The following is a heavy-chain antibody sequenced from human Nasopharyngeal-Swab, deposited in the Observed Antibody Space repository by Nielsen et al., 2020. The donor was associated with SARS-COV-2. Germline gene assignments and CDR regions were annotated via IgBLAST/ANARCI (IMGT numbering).Heavy chain of an antibody. D-gene: IGHD4-17*01. Sequence: ASVKVSCKASGYNFIDYYIHWVRQAPGQGLEWMAWINPNSGGTSYAQKFQGWVTMTTDTSISTAYMELTRLRSNDTAVYYFARARTPYDDSDGFDIWGQGTMVSVSS. CDR2: INPNSGGT. V-gene: IGHV1-2*04. J-gene: IGHJ3*02. CDR1: GYNFIDYY. CDR3: ARARTPYDDSDGFDI.